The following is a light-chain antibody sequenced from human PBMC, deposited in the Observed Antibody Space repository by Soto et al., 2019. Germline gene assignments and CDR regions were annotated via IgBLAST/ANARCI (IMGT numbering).Light chain of an antibody. CDR3: SSYTGSSTYVV. J-gene: IGLJ2*01. Sequence: QSALTQPASVSGSPGQSITISCTGTSSDVGGYNYDSWYQQHPGKAPKLMIYDVSNRPSGVSNRFSGSKSANTASLTISGLQAEDEADYYCSSYTGSSTYVVFGGGTQLTVL. CDR1: SSDVGGYNY. CDR2: DVS. V-gene: IGLV2-14*01.